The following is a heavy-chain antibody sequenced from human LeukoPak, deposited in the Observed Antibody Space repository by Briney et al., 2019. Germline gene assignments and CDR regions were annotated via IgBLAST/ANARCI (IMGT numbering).Heavy chain of an antibody. J-gene: IGHJ1*01. CDR2: ISYDGSNK. Sequence: GGSLRLSCAASGFSSNTYGVHWVRQGPGKGLEWVAVISYDGSNKWYADSVKGRFTISRDNSKNTLYLQMNSLRPEDTAVYFCAKDLNTYRYDSRDLQHWGQGILVTVSS. V-gene: IGHV3-30*18. CDR3: AKDLNTYRYDSRDLQH. CDR1: GFSSNTYG. D-gene: IGHD3-22*01.